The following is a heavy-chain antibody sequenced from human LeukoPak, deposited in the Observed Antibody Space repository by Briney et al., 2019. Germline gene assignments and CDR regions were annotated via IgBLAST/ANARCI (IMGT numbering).Heavy chain of an antibody. J-gene: IGHJ4*02. D-gene: IGHD5-12*01. CDR2: INHSGST. V-gene: IGHV4-34*01. CDR1: GGSFSGYY. Sequence: SETLSLTCAVYGGSFSGYYWSWIRQPPGKGLEWIEQINHSGSTNYKPSLKSRVTISVDTSKNQCSLKLSSVTDADTAVYYCARGGYSGYDLTKWGQGTLVTVSS. CDR3: ARGGYSGYDLTK.